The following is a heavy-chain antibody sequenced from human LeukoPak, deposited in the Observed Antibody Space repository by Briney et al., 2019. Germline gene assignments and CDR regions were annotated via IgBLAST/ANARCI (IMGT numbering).Heavy chain of an antibody. D-gene: IGHD3-22*01. CDR1: GFTFSSYG. J-gene: IGHJ4*02. CDR2: ISYDGSNK. V-gene: IGHV3-30*18. Sequence: PGGSLRLSCAASGFTFSSYGMHWVRQAPGKGLERVAVISYDGSNKYYADSVKGRFTISRDNSKNTLYLQMNSLRAGDTAVYYCAKESGGYYYYDYWGQETLVTVSS. CDR3: AKESGGYYYYDY.